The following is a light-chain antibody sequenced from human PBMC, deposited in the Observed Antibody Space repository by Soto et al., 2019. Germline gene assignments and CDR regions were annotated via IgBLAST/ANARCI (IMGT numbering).Light chain of an antibody. V-gene: IGKV3-20*01. J-gene: IGKJ2*01. Sequence: EIVWTQSPGTLSFSPGERAILSCRASQSVSSTSLAWYQQSPGQPPRLLIYGAFSRATGIPDRFRGSESGTEFTLTISRLEPGDFAVYYCHHYGNALYTFDQGTTLAI. CDR1: QSVSSTS. CDR3: HHYGNALYT. CDR2: GAF.